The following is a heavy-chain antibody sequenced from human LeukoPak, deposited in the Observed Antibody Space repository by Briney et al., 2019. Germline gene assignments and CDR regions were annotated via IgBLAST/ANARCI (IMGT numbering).Heavy chain of an antibody. J-gene: IGHJ5*02. V-gene: IGHV3-23*01. CDR1: GLHFSGTA. CDR3: AKDGAQYSSGPECDP. Sequence: GGSLKLSCAASGLHFSGTAMSWVRQAPGKGLEWVSAISHDGMNAYYADSVKGRFTISRDNSKKTVSLEMSSLTAADTGVYYCAKDGAQYSSGPECDPRGQGALVTVSP. CDR2: ISHDGMNA. D-gene: IGHD6-19*01.